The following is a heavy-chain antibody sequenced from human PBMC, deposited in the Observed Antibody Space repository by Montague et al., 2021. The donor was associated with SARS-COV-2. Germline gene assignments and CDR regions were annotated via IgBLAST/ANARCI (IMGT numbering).Heavy chain of an antibody. Sequence: SETLSLTCTVSGGSISNFYWTWIRSPPGKGLDWIGSISYTGSTNSNPSLKRRVAISVDTSKNQFSLKLTSVTAADTAFYYCARINPTGVDFWGQGTLVTVSS. D-gene: IGHD1-14*01. CDR3: ARINPTGVDF. CDR2: ISYTGST. J-gene: IGHJ4*02. CDR1: GGSISNFY. V-gene: IGHV4-59*12.